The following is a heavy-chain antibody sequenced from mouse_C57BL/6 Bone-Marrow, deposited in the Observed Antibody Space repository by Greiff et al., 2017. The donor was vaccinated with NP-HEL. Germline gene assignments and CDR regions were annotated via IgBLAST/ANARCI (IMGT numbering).Heavy chain of an antibody. CDR1: GYTFTSYW. D-gene: IGHD1-1*01. J-gene: IGHJ4*01. CDR2: IDPSDSYT. Sequence: QVQLQQPGAELVRPGTSVKLSCKASGYTFTSYWMHWVKQRPGQGLEWIGVIDPSDSYTNYNQKFKGKATLTVDTSSSTASMQLSSLTSEDSAVYYCARAPLRPYAMDYWGQGTSVTVSS. CDR3: ARAPLRPYAMDY. V-gene: IGHV1-59*01.